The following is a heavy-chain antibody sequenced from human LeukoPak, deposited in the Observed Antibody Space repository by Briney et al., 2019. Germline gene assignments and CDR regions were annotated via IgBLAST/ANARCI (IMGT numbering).Heavy chain of an antibody. D-gene: IGHD3-10*01. CDR3: AKDTGRGDNWFDP. V-gene: IGHV3-30*02. Sequence: GGSLRLSCAASGLTFSSYGMHWVRQAPGKGLEWVAFIRYEGSNKYYADSVKGRFTISRDNSKNTLYLQMNSLRAEDTAVYYCAKDTGRGDNWFDPWGQGTLVTVSS. J-gene: IGHJ5*02. CDR1: GLTFSSYG. CDR2: IRYEGSNK.